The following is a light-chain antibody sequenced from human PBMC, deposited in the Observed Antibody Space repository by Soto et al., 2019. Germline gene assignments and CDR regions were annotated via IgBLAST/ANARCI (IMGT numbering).Light chain of an antibody. J-gene: IGLJ1*01. CDR1: SSDVGGYNY. Sequence: QSVLTQPASVSGSPGQSITISCTGTSSDVGGYNYVSWYQQHPGKAPKLMIYDVSNRPSGVSNRFSGSKSGNTASLTISGLQAEDEADYYCSSHTSRNTRVFGTGTKVTVL. CDR3: SSHTSRNTRV. V-gene: IGLV2-14*01. CDR2: DVS.